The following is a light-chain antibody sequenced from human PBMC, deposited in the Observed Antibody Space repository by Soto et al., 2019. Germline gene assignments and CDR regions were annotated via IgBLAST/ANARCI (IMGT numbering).Light chain of an antibody. V-gene: IGLV2-14*01. CDR1: SSDVGGYNF. CDR3: SSYARSYTLV. Sequence: QSVLTQPASVSGSPGQSITISCTGTSSDVGGYNFVSWYQQHPGKAPKLMIYEVSTRPSGVSNRFSGSKSGNTASLTISGLQAEDEADYYCSSYARSYTLVFGTGTKLTVL. J-gene: IGLJ1*01. CDR2: EVS.